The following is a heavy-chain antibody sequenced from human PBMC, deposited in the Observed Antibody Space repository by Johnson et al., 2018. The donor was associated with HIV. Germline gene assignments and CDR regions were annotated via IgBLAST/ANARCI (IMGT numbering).Heavy chain of an antibody. V-gene: IGHV3-15*01. CDR1: GFTFSNAW. CDR3: TTVDCGGDCYSGHAFDI. CDR2: IKSRTDGGTT. J-gene: IGHJ3*02. Sequence: EQLVESGGGLVKPGGSLRLSCAASGFTFSNAWMSWVRQAPGKGLEWVGHIKSRTDGGTTDYAAPVKGRFTIARDDSKNTLYLQMNSLTTEDTAVYYCTTVDCGGDCYSGHAFDIWGQGTMVTVSS. D-gene: IGHD2-21*01.